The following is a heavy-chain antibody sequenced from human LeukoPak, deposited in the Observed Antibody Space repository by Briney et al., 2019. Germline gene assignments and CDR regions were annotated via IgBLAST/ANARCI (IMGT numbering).Heavy chain of an antibody. J-gene: IGHJ4*02. CDR3: SRSPGILGTNYFDY. CDR2: ISYGGSSE. CDR1: GFTFSTYA. V-gene: IGHV3-30*04. Sequence: PGRSLRPSCAASGFTFSTYAMHWVRQAPGKGLEWVAVISYGGSSENYADSVKGRFTVSRDNSKSTLYLQMNSLTPDDTSVYYCSRSPGILGTNYFDYWGQGTLVTVSS. D-gene: IGHD1-26*01.